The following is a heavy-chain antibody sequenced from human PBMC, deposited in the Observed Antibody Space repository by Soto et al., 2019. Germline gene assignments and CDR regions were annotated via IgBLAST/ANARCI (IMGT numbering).Heavy chain of an antibody. Sequence: GGSLRLSCAASGFTFSSYAMSWVRQAPGKGLEWVSSLSGNGRNTHFADSVRGRFTISRDNSKNTLYLQMNSLRAEDTAVYYCAKDRRSINGLFYEWDHWGQGTLVTVSS. CDR2: LSGNGRNT. D-gene: IGHD3-22*01. CDR1: GFTFSSYA. CDR3: AKDRRSINGLFYEWDH. J-gene: IGHJ4*02. V-gene: IGHV3-23*01.